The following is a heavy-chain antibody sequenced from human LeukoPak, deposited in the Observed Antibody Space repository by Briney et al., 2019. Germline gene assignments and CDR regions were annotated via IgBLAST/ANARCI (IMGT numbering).Heavy chain of an antibody. V-gene: IGHV1-18*01. J-gene: IGHJ4*02. CDR1: GYTFTSYG. CDR2: ISTYNGNI. CDR3: ARDFRSIVVVPAAHIFDY. D-gene: IGHD2-2*01. Sequence: ASVKVSCKASGYTFTSYGISWVRQAPGQGLEWMGWISTYNGNINYAQKLQGRVTMTTDTSTSTAYMDLRSLRSDDTAVYYCARDFRSIVVVPAAHIFDYWGQGTLVTVSS.